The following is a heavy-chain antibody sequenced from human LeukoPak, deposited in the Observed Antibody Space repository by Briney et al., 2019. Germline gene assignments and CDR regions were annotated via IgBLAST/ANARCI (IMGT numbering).Heavy chain of an antibody. J-gene: IGHJ6*04. Sequence: GGSLRLSCAASGFTFSSYEMNWVRQAPGKGLEWVSYISSSGSTIYYADSVKGRSTISRDNAKNSLYLQMNSLRAEDTAVYYCAELGITMNGGVWGKGTTVTISS. CDR2: ISSSGSTI. CDR1: GFTFSSYE. D-gene: IGHD3-10*02. V-gene: IGHV3-48*03. CDR3: AELGITMNGGV.